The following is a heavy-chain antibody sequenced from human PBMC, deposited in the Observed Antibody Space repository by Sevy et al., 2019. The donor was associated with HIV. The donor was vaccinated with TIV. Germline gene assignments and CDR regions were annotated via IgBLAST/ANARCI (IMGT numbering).Heavy chain of an antibody. D-gene: IGHD1-1*01. J-gene: IGHJ1*01. CDR1: GFTFSSFF. Sequence: GGSLRRSCAASGFTFSSFFMHWVRQAPGKGLEWVATISYDGSNEHYADSVKGRFTISRDNSKNALYLQMNSLRAEDTAVYYCALERLSSNVAEYFQNWGQGTLVTVSS. CDR2: ISYDGSNE. CDR3: ALERLSSNVAEYFQN. V-gene: IGHV3-30-3*01.